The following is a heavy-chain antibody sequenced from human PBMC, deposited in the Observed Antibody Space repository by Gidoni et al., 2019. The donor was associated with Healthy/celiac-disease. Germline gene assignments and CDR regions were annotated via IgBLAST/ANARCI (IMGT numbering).Heavy chain of an antibody. Sequence: QVQLHETGPGLVKPSETRSLTCTVSVGSICSYYWGLVRKPPGKGLEWIGYIDYSWSTNYNPSLKSRVTISVDKSKNQFSLKLSSVTAADPAVYYCARVIAVAGKRSGFDTWGQGTLVTVSS. CDR2: IDYSWST. CDR3: ARVIAVAGKRSGFDT. J-gene: IGHJ5*02. D-gene: IGHD6-19*01. V-gene: IGHV4-59*01. CDR1: VGSICSYY.